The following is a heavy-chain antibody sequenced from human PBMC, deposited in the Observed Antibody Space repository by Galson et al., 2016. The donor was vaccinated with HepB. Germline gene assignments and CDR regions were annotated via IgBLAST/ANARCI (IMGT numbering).Heavy chain of an antibody. CDR1: GFNFDNYA. D-gene: IGHD3-22*01. J-gene: IGHJ4*02. V-gene: IGHV3-9*01. CDR2: ISWNNNDV. CDR3: VKDVIYYDESGYSYYFDH. Sequence: SLRLSCAASGFNFDNYAMHWVRQAPGKGLEWVSGISWNNNDVGYADSVKGRFTISRDNAKNSLYLQMNSLRAEDTALYYCVKDVIYYDESGYSYYFDHWGQGTQVTVSS.